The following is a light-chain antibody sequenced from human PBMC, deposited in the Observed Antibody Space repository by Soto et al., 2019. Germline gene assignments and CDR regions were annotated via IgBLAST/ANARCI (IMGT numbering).Light chain of an antibody. V-gene: IGLV4-60*02. CDR2: LEGSGSY. Sequence: QSVLTQSSSASASLGSSVKVTCTLSSGHSSYIIAWHQQQPGKAPRYLMKLEGSGSYNKGSGVPDRFSGPSSGADRYLTISNLQFEDEADYYCETWDSNTRVFGGGTKLTVL. J-gene: IGLJ3*02. CDR1: SGHSSYI. CDR3: ETWDSNTRV.